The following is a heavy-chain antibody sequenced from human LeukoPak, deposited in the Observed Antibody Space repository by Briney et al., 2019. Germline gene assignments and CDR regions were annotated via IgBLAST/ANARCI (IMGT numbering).Heavy chain of an antibody. D-gene: IGHD6-13*01. J-gene: IGHJ6*02. CDR3: ARDSRAAAGRYYYGMDV. V-gene: IGHV1-46*01. CDR1: GYTFTSYY. Sequence: ASVKVSCKASGYTFTSYYMHWVRQAPGQGLEWMGIINPSGGSTSYAQKFQGRVTMIRDTSTSTVYMELSSLRSEDTAVYYCARDSRAAAGRYYYGMDVWGQGTTVTVSS. CDR2: INPSGGST.